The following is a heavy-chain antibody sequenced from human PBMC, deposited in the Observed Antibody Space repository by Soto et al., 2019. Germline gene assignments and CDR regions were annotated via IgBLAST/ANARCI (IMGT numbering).Heavy chain of an antibody. CDR1: GFTFSSYW. V-gene: IGHV3-7*05. CDR3: ARDRYQYSSSSVFDY. D-gene: IGHD6-6*01. CDR2: IKQDGSEK. Sequence: EVQLVESGGGLVQPGGSLRLSCAASGFTFSSYWMSWVRQAPGKGLDWVANIKQDGSEKYYVDSVKGRFTISSDNAKNSLYLQMNSLRAEDTAVYYCARDRYQYSSSSVFDYWGQGTMVTVSS. J-gene: IGHJ4*02.